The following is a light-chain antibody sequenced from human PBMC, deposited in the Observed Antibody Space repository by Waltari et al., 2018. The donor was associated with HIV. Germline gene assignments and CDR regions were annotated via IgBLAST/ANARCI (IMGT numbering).Light chain of an antibody. V-gene: IGKV1-39*01. CDR1: RSIGSY. Sequence: DIQMTQSPSSLPACVGDSVTITCRAGRSIGSYLNWYQQKSWEAPKRLIYAASNLQSGAPSRFSGSGSETDFTLSIRSLQPEDFASYYCQQSYTSPPTFGQGTKVEI. J-gene: IGKJ2*01. CDR3: QQSYTSPPT. CDR2: AAS.